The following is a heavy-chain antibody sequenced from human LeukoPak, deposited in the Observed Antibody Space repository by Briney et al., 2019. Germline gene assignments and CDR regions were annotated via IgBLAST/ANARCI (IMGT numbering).Heavy chain of an antibody. J-gene: IGHJ4*02. Sequence: GASVKVSCKASGYTLTSYGISWVRQAPGQGLEWMGWISAYNGNTNYAQKLQGRVTMTTNTSTSTVYMELSSLRSEDTAVYYCARDGFTIFGVVIAGLEYWGQGTLVTVSS. D-gene: IGHD3-3*01. CDR3: ARDGFTIFGVVIAGLEY. V-gene: IGHV1-18*01. CDR1: GYTLTSYG. CDR2: ISAYNGNT.